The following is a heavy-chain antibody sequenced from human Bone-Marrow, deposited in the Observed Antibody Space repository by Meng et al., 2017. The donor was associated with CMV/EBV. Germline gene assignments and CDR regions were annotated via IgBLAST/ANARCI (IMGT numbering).Heavy chain of an antibody. CDR3: ARVKEDSSGWYPLDY. CDR2: INPNSGGT. Sequence: ASVKVSCTASGYTFTDYYVHWVRQAPGHGLEWMGWINPNSGGTNYAQKFQGRVTMTRDTSVSTAYMEMTRLTSADTAVFYCARVKEDSSGWYPLDYWGQGTLVTVSS. CDR1: GYTFTDYY. V-gene: IGHV1-2*02. D-gene: IGHD6-19*01. J-gene: IGHJ4*02.